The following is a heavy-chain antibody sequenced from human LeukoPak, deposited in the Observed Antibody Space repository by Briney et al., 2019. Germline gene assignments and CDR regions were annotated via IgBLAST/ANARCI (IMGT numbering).Heavy chain of an antibody. CDR1: GFTFSSYW. CDR3: ASYSNYETRRDSFDY. J-gene: IGHJ4*02. Sequence: PGGSLRLSCVASGFTFSSYWMSWVRQAPGKGLEWVANIKQDGSAKYYVDSVKGRFSISRDNAKNSLYLQMTSLRAEDTAVYFCASYSNYETRRDSFDYWGQGTLVTVST. D-gene: IGHD3-22*01. V-gene: IGHV3-7*01. CDR2: IKQDGSAK.